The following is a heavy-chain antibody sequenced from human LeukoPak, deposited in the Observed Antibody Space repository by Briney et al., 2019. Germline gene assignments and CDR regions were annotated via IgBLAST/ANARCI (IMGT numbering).Heavy chain of an antibody. CDR3: ARHIRGTAMVTN. V-gene: IGHV4-61*02. Sequence: SETLSLTCTVSGGSISSGLYYWSWIRQPAGKGLEWIERIYNSGSPKYNPSLKSRVTISVVTSKNQFSLKLTSVTAADTAVYYCARHIRGTAMVTNWGQGTLVTVSS. D-gene: IGHD5-18*01. CDR1: GGSISSGLYY. J-gene: IGHJ4*02. CDR2: IYNSGSP.